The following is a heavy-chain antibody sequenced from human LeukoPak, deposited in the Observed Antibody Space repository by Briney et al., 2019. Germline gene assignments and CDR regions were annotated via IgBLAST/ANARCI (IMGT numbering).Heavy chain of an antibody. CDR2: MFYNEDA. V-gene: IGHV4-59*01. J-gene: IGHJ4*02. Sequence: SETPCLTCAVSGVSIPHYHWNCFREAPGKRLEWIGSMFYNEDAKYSPSLKTRVTMSVDASKSHFSLKLTSVTTADTATYFSAKGETVTAYPFDYWGQGILVTVS. CDR1: GVSIPHYH. CDR3: AKGETVTAYPFDY. D-gene: IGHD2-21*02.